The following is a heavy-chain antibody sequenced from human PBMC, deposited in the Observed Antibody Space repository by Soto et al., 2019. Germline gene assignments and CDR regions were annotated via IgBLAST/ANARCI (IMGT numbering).Heavy chain of an antibody. D-gene: IGHD3-10*01. CDR3: AGGGVRGVITRTRDYYGMDV. CDR2: IYPHDSDT. J-gene: IGHJ6*02. CDR1: GYSFTTYW. Sequence: GESLKISCEGSGYSFTTYWIGWVRQMPGKGLEWMGIIYPHDSDTRYSPSFQGQVTISADKSINTAYLQWSSLKASDTAVYYCAGGGVRGVITRTRDYYGMDVWGQGTTVTVSS. V-gene: IGHV5-51*01.